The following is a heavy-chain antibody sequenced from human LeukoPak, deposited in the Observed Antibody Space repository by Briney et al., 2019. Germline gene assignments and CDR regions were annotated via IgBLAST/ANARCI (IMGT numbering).Heavy chain of an antibody. CDR2: ISAYSGNT. Sequence: ASVKVSCKASGYTFTSYGISWVRQAPGQGLEWMGWISAYSGNTNYAQKLQGRVTMTTDTSTSTAYMELRSLRSDDTAVYYCARDQGLLWFGELFQAYYYYMDVWGKGTTVTISS. CDR1: GYTFTSYG. V-gene: IGHV1-18*01. CDR3: ARDQGLLWFGELFQAYYYYMDV. D-gene: IGHD3-10*01. J-gene: IGHJ6*03.